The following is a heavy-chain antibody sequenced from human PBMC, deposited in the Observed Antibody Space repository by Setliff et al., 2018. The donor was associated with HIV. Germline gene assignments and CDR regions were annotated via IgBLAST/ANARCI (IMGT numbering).Heavy chain of an antibody. D-gene: IGHD2-15*01. J-gene: IGHJ6*03. CDR2: VIPDTGKT. Sequence: AASVKVSCKASGYSFSEYYTHWVRQAPGQGLEWMGWVIPDTGKTYYAQKFQGRDTMTSDTSTNTTYMEVNRLTSDDMAIYFCARDLAYCSGGSCYRPFLYYFYYMDVWGNGTTVTVSS. CDR1: GYSFSEYY. CDR3: ARDLAYCSGGSCYRPFLYYFYYMDV. V-gene: IGHV1-2*02.